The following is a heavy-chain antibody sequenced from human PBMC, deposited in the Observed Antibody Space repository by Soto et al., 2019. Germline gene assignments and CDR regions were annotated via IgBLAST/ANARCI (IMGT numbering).Heavy chain of an antibody. CDR1: GFIVSSNY. Sequence: PGGSLRLSCAASGFIVSSNYMSWVRQAPGKGLEWVSVIYSGDATYYADSVKGRFTLSRDNSKNTVFLQMHSLRAEDTAVYYCARFAQNTYFDYWGQGTLVTVSS. V-gene: IGHV3-66*01. CDR2: IYSGDAT. J-gene: IGHJ4*02. CDR3: ARFAQNTYFDY.